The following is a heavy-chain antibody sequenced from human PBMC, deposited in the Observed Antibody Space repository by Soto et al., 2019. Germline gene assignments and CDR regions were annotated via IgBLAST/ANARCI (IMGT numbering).Heavy chain of an antibody. V-gene: IGHV3-30*18. J-gene: IGHJ4*02. CDR3: AKDSKVGPATYYFDY. CDR1: GFSFKNYA. Sequence: QVQLVASGGGVVQPGRSLRLSCAASGFSFKNYAIHWVRQAPGKGLEGVAVIANDGRDKRYADPVKGRFTVSRDNSKNTVNLQMNSLAAEDTAVYYCAKDSKVGPATYYFDYWGQGTLVTVSS. D-gene: IGHD2-15*01. CDR2: IANDGRDK.